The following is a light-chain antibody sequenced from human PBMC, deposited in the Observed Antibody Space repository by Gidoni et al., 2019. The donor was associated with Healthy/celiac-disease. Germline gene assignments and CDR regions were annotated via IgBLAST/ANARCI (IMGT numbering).Light chain of an antibody. J-gene: IGLJ2*01. CDR2: DDS. Sequence: SYVLPQPPSVSVAPGQTARITCGGNNIGSKGVHWYQQKPGQAPVLVVYDDSDRPSGIPERFSGSNSGNTATLTISRVEAGDEADYYCQVWDSSSDHVVFGGGTKLTVL. CDR1: NIGSKG. CDR3: QVWDSSSDHVV. V-gene: IGLV3-21*02.